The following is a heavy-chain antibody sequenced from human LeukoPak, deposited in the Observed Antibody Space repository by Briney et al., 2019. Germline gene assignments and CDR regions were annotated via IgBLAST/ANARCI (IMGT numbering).Heavy chain of an antibody. CDR1: GYTFTGYY. CDR3: AICGHWELPVVTYFDY. Sequence: ASVKVSCKASGYTFTGYYMHWVRQAPGQGLEWMGWINPNSGGTNYAQKFQGRVTMTRDTSISTVYMELTRLRSDDTAVYYCAICGHWELPVVTYFDYWGQGTLVTVSS. J-gene: IGHJ4*02. CDR2: INPNSGGT. D-gene: IGHD1-26*01. V-gene: IGHV1-2*02.